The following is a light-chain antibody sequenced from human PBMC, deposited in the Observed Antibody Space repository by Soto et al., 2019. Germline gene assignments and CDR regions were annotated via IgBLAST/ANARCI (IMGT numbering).Light chain of an antibody. CDR2: DAT. J-gene: IGLJ1*01. V-gene: IGLV3-21*02. CDR3: QVWASTAEFFV. Sequence: SYELTQPPWVAVAPGQTARITCGGDKLGSKIVHWYKQRPGQAPVAVVFDATDRPSGIPDRFSASRSGDTATLTISRVDAGDEADYFCQVWASTAEFFVFGSGTRSPS. CDR1: KLGSKI.